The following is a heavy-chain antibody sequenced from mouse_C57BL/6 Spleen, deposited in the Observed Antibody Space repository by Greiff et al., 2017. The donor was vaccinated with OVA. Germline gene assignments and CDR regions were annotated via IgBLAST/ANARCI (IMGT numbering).Heavy chain of an antibody. CDR1: GYTFTDYY. V-gene: IGHV1-76*01. J-gene: IGHJ4*01. D-gene: IGHD2-4*01. Sequence: QVQLKESGAELVRPGASVKLSCKASGYTFTDYYINWVKQRPGQGLEWIARIYPGSGNTYYNEKFKGKATLTAEKSSSTAYMQLSSLTSEDSAVYFCAREDYDDAMDYWGQGTSVTVSS. CDR3: AREDYDDAMDY. CDR2: IYPGSGNT.